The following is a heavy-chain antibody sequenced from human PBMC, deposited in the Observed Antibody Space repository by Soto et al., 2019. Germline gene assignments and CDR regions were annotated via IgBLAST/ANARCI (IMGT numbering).Heavy chain of an antibody. CDR2: ISAYNGNT. D-gene: IGHD3-16*02. CDR3: ARGFMKFGGVIVLIVPFDY. Sequence: ASVKVSCKASGYTFTSYGISWVRQAPGQGLEWMGWISAYNGNTNYAQKLQGRVTMTTDTSTSTAYMELRSLRSDDTAVYYCARGFMKFGGVIVLIVPFDYWGQGTLVTVSS. V-gene: IGHV1-18*01. J-gene: IGHJ4*02. CDR1: GYTFTSYG.